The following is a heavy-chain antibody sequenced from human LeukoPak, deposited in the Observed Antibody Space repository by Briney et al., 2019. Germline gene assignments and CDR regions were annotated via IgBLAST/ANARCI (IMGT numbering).Heavy chain of an antibody. D-gene: IGHD4-17*01. CDR1: GFTFNTYS. V-gene: IGHV3-48*04. Sequence: GGSLRLSCVASGFTFNTYSMNWFRQAPGKGLEWISYISSSSATIYYADSVKGRFAISRDNAKNSLYLQMNSLRAEDTAVYYCAKDSSTTVTTEFDYWGQGTLVTVSS. J-gene: IGHJ4*02. CDR2: ISSSSATI. CDR3: AKDSSTTVTTEFDY.